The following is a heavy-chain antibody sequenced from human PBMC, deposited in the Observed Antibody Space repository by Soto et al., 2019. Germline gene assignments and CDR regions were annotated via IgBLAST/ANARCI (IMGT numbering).Heavy chain of an antibody. V-gene: IGHV4-34*01. Sequence: SETLSLTCAVYGGSFSGYYWSWIRQPPGKGLEWIGEINHSGSINYNPSLKSRVTISVDTSKNQFSLKLSSVTAADTAVYYCARLDKGAAAGKNYYYMDVWGKGTTVTVSS. CDR3: ARLDKGAAAGKNYYYMDV. D-gene: IGHD6-13*01. CDR2: INHSGSI. J-gene: IGHJ6*03. CDR1: GGSFSGYY.